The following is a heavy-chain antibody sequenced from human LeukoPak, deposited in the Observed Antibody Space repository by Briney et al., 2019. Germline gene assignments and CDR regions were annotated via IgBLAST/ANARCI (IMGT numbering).Heavy chain of an antibody. CDR1: GYTFTGYY. CDR2: INPNSGGT. CDR3: ARAKNTAMAYYYYYMDV. D-gene: IGHD5-18*01. V-gene: IGHV1-2*02. Sequence: GASVKVSCKASGYTFTGYYMHWVRQAPGQGLEWMGWINPNSGGTNYAQKFQGRVTITRDTPISTAYMELSRLRSDDTAVYYCARAKNTAMAYYYYYMDVWGKGTTVTVSS. J-gene: IGHJ6*03.